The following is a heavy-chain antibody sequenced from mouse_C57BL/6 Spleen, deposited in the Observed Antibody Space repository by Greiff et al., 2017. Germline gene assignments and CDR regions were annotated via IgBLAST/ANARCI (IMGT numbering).Heavy chain of an antibody. CDR3: ARDGYYAPFAY. Sequence: EVQLQQSGPELVKPGASVKISCKASGYTFTDYYMNWVKQSHGKSLEWIGDINPNNGGTSYNQKFKGKATLTVDKSSSTAYMELRSLTSEDSAVYYCARDGYYAPFAYWGQGTLVTVSA. CDR1: GYTFTDYY. D-gene: IGHD2-3*01. J-gene: IGHJ3*01. CDR2: INPNNGGT. V-gene: IGHV1-26*01.